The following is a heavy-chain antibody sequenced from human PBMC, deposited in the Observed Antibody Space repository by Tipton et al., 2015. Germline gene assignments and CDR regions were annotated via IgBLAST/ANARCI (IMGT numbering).Heavy chain of an antibody. D-gene: IGHD2-21*01. CDR1: GFGFRSYA. J-gene: IGHJ4*02. CDR2: ISGSGDST. V-gene: IGHV3-23*01. Sequence: GSLRLSCAASGFGFRSYAMSWVRQAPGKGLEWVSAISGSGDSTYYVDSVRGRFTISRDNSKNTLYLQMNSLRVEDTAVYYCAKGLDCGGDCYAYWGQGTLVTASS. CDR3: AKGLDCGGDCYAY.